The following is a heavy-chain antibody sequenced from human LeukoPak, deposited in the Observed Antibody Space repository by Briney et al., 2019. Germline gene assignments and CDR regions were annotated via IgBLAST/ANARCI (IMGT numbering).Heavy chain of an antibody. CDR2: ISYDRSNK. D-gene: IGHD6-13*01. CDR1: GFTFSSYG. Sequence: GGSLRLSCAASGFTFSSYGMHWVRQAPGKGLEWVAVISYDRSNKYYADSVKGRFTISRDNSKNTLYLQMNSLRAEDTAVYYCAKDLSSSSWYNFDYWGQGTLVTVSS. CDR3: AKDLSSSSWYNFDY. V-gene: IGHV3-30*18. J-gene: IGHJ4*02.